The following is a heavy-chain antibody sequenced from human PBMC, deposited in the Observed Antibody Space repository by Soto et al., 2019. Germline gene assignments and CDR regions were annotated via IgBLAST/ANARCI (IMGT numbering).Heavy chain of an antibody. CDR2: INHSGST. V-gene: IGHV4-34*01. J-gene: IGHJ5*02. Sequence: PSETLSLTCAVYGGSFSGYYWTWIRQPPGTGLEWIGEINHSGSTNYNPSLKSRVTISVDTSKNQFSLKLTSVTAADTAVYYCARDRSSLYYYDRWFDPWGQGTLVTVSS. CDR1: GGSFSGYY. D-gene: IGHD3-10*02. CDR3: ARDRSSLYYYDRWFDP.